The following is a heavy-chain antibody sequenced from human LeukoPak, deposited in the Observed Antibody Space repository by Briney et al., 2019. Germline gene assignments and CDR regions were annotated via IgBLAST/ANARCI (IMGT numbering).Heavy chain of an antibody. J-gene: IGHJ4*02. CDR2: ISYDGSNK. CDR3: AKDWGAPGY. CDR1: GFTFSSYA. D-gene: IGHD3-16*01. Sequence: PGGSLRLSCAASGFTFSSYAMHWVRQAPGKGLEWVAVISYDGSNKYYADSVKGRFTISRDNSKNTLYLQMNSLRAEDTAVYYCAKDWGAPGYWGQGTLVTVSS. V-gene: IGHV3-30-3*01.